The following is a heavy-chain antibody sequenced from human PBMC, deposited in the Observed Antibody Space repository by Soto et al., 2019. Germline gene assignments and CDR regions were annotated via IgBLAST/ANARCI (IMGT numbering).Heavy chain of an antibody. V-gene: IGHV3-30-3*01. CDR1: GYTFRSNA. Sequence: QVQLVESGGGVVQPGRSLRLSCAAYGYTFRSNAMHWVRQAPGKGLEWVAVISYDGSNKYYADSVKGRFTISRDNSKNTLYLQMNSLRAEDTAVYYCARGYCSSTSCYTESYGMDVWGQGTTVTVSS. J-gene: IGHJ6*02. CDR3: ARGYCSSTSCYTESYGMDV. CDR2: ISYDGSNK. D-gene: IGHD2-2*02.